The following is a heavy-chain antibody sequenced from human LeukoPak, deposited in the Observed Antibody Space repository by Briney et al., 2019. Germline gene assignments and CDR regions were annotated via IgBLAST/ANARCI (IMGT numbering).Heavy chain of an antibody. J-gene: IGHJ6*02. CDR3: ARWNSDYGMDV. CDR1: GDSMNSYY. V-gene: IGHV4-59*01. D-gene: IGHD1-7*01. CDR2: IYYSGST. Sequence: SETLSLTCTVSGDSMNSYYWSWIRQPPGKGLEWIGYIYYSGSTNYNPSLKSRVTISVDTSKNQFSLKLSSVTVADTAVYYCARWNSDYGMDVWGQGTTVTVSS.